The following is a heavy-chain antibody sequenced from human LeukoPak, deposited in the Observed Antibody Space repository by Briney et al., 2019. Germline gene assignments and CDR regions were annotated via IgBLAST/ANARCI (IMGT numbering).Heavy chain of an antibody. J-gene: IGHJ6*03. V-gene: IGHV4-59*12. CDR2: IYYSGST. D-gene: IGHD6-13*01. Sequence: SETLSLTCTVSGGSISSYYWSWIRQPPGKGLEWIGYIYYSGSTNYNPSLKSRVTISVDTSKNQFSLKLSSVTAADTAVYYCARGSSSWYVAYYYYYMDVWGKGTTVTVSS. CDR1: GGSISSYY. CDR3: ARGSSSWYVAYYYYYMDV.